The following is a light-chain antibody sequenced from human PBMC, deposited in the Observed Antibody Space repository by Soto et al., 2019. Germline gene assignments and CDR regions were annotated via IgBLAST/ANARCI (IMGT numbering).Light chain of an antibody. J-gene: IGLJ3*02. CDR3: CSYTSSDTHLV. V-gene: IGLV2-14*01. CDR1: SSNVGGYNY. Sequence: QSALTQPASVSGSPGQSITISCTASSSNVGGYNYVSWYQQHPGKAPKLMIYEVINRPSGVSSRFSGSKSGNTASLTISGLQAEDEADYYCCSYTSSDTHLVFGGGTKLTVL. CDR2: EVI.